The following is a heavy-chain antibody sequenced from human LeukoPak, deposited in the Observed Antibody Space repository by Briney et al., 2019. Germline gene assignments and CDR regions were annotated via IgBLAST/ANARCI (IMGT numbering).Heavy chain of an antibody. J-gene: IGHJ4*02. CDR3: ARVDSSYDFWSGPLDY. V-gene: IGHV4-4*07. D-gene: IGHD3-3*01. CDR1: GGSISSFY. CDR2: IYTSGST. Sequence: SETLSLTCTVSGGSISSFYWSWIRQPAGKGLEWIGRIYTSGSTNYNPSLKSRVTMSVGTSKNQFSLKLSSVTAADTAVYYCARVDSSYDFWSGPLDYWGQGTLVTVSS.